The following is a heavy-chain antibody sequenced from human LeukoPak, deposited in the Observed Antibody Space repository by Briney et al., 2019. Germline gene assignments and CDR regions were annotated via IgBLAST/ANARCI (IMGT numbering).Heavy chain of an antibody. D-gene: IGHD3-10*01. CDR3: AKFGPGWFDP. CDR1: GFTFRNYA. J-gene: IGHJ5*02. V-gene: IGHV3-23*01. CDR2: ISGSGGST. Sequence: GGSLRLSCAASGFTFRNYAMSWVRQAPGQGLEWVSVISGSGGSTYYADSVKGRFTISRDNSKNTVYLQMNSLRAEDTAVYYCAKFGPGWFDPWGQGTLVTVSS.